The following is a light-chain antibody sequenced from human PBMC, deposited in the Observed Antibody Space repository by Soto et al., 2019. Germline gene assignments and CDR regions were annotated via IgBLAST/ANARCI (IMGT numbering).Light chain of an antibody. V-gene: IGKV3-20*01. CDR1: QSVSSAY. J-gene: IGKJ3*01. CDR2: GAS. Sequence: EIVLTQSPDTLSLSPGERATLSCRASQSVSSAYLVWYQQKPGQAPRLLLYGASRRATDIPDRFSGSGSGTDFTLTISRLEPEDFAVYFCQHYDNTPPSVTFGPGTKVDI. CDR3: QHYDNTPPSVT.